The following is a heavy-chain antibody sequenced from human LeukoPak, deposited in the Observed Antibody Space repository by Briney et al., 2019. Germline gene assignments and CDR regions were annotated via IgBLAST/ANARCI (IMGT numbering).Heavy chain of an antibody. CDR1: GYTFTGYY. D-gene: IGHD2-15*01. V-gene: IGHV1-2*04. J-gene: IGHJ6*02. CDR2: INPNSGGT. CDR3: ARGDPHQYCSGGSCYSGYYYGMDV. Sequence: ASVKVSCKASGYTFTGYYMHWVRQAPGQGLEWMGWINPNSGGTNYAQKFQGWVTMTRDTSISTAYMELSRLRSDDTAVYYCARGDPHQYCSGGSCYSGYYYGMDVWGQGTTVTVSS.